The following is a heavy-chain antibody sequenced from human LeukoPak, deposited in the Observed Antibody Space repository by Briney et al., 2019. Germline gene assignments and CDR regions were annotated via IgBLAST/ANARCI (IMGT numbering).Heavy chain of an antibody. CDR2: ISSSSSYI. V-gene: IGHV3-21*01. D-gene: IGHD3-3*01. CDR3: ARERSTLLRFLQWSGTPFDY. J-gene: IGHJ4*02. Sequence: GGSLRLSCAASGFTSTSYSMNWVRQAPGKGLEWVSSISSSSSYIYYADSVKGRFTISIDNAKNSLFLQMNSLRAEDTAAYYCARERSTLLRFLQWSGTPFDYWGQGTLVTVSS. CDR1: GFTSTSYS.